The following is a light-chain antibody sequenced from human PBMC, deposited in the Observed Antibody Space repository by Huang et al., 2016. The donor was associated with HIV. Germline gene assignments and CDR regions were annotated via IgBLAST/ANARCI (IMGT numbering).Light chain of an antibody. CDR2: GAS. CDR1: QSVSSN. J-gene: IGKJ1*01. CDR3: HQYTKWPSWT. Sequence: EIVMTQSPGTLTVSPGERATLSCRASQSVSSNLAWYQQKPGQTPRLLIYGASTRATGIPARFSGSGSGTEFTLTTSSLQSEDFGVYYCHQYTKWPSWTFGQGTKVEIK. V-gene: IGKV3-15*01.